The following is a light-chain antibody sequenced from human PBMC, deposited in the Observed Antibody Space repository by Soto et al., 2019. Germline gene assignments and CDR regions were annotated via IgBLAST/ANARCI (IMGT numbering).Light chain of an antibody. Sequence: EIVLTQSPATLSLSPGERATLSCRASQSVSSSLAWYQQKPGQAPRLLIYDASSRATGIPARFSGSGSGTDFTLTISSLEPEDFALYYCQQRSNWPPEWTFGQGTKVEIK. J-gene: IGKJ1*01. CDR2: DAS. CDR3: QQRSNWPPEWT. CDR1: QSVSSS. V-gene: IGKV3-11*01.